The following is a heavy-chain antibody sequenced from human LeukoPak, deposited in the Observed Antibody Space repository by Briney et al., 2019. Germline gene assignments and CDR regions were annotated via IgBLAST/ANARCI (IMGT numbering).Heavy chain of an antibody. Sequence: GGSLRLSCAASGFTFGTYAMNWVRQAPGKGLEWVSSISRSGRDIYYADSVRGRFTISRDNARDSLYLQMNSLRAEDTAVYYCASDPRRYCSGGSCVVDWGQGTLVTVSS. J-gene: IGHJ4*02. D-gene: IGHD2-15*01. CDR2: ISRSGRDI. CDR1: GFTFGTYA. V-gene: IGHV3-21*01. CDR3: ASDPRRYCSGGSCVVD.